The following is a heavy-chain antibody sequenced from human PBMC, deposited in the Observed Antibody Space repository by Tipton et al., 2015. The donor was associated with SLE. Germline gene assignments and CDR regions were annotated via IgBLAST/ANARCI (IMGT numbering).Heavy chain of an antibody. CDR3: ARGGSGWLDPFDI. J-gene: IGHJ3*02. CDR2: IYYSGST. V-gene: IGHV4-59*11. CDR1: GGSISSHY. D-gene: IGHD6-19*01. Sequence: TLSLTCTVSGGSISSHYWSWIRQPPGKGLEWIGYIYYSGSTNYNPSLKSRVTISVDTSKNQFSLKLSSVTAADTAVYYCARGGSGWLDPFDIWGQGTMVTVSS.